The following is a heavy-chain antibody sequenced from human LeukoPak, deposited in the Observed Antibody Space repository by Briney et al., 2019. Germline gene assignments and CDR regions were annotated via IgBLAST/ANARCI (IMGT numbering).Heavy chain of an antibody. CDR3: ASQYTSSRIFDD. CDR1: GFVFSDYP. CDR2: ISFDGSHQ. J-gene: IGHJ4*02. Sequence: GGSLRLSRSASGFVFSDYPLHWIRQSPGKGPEWVAVISFDGSHQYYADSVKGRFTVSRDNAKNSLYLQMNSLRAEDTAVYFCASQYTSSRIFDDWGQGTLVTVSS. D-gene: IGHD6-13*01. V-gene: IGHV3-30*07.